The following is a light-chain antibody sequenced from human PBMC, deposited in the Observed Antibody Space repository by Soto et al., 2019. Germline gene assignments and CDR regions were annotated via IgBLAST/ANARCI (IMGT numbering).Light chain of an antibody. Sequence: DILLTQSPSTLSASIGDRVTITCRASQSITSWLAWYQQKPGKAPKLLIYDASSLESGVPSRFSGSGSGTEFTLTISSLQPDDFATYYCKQYNSYSLTFGGGTKVEIK. V-gene: IGKV1-5*01. CDR3: KQYNSYSLT. J-gene: IGKJ4*01. CDR1: QSITSW. CDR2: DAS.